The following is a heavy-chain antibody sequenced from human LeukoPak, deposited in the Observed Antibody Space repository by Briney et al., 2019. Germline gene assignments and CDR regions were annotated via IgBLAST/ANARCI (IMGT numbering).Heavy chain of an antibody. J-gene: IGHJ4*02. CDR3: ARGSEAAAGAFDY. V-gene: IGHV3-33*01. D-gene: IGHD6-13*01. CDR2: VWYDGNNK. Sequence: PGGSLRVSCAASGFSFRSYGMHWVRQAPGKRLEWVAIVWYDGNNKYYADSVKGRFTVSRDNSKDTVSLQLNSLRAEDTAVYYCARGSEAAAGAFDYWGQGALVTVPS. CDR1: GFSFRSYG.